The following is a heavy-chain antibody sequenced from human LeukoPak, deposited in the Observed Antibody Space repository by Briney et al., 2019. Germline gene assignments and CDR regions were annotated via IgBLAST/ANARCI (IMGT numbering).Heavy chain of an antibody. CDR2: INHSGST. CDR3: ARRASGSYSY. Sequence: PSETLSLTCAVYGGSFSGYYWSWIRQPPGKGLEWIGEINHSGSTNYNPSLKSRVTISVDTSKNQFSLKLSSVTAADTAVYYCARRASGSYSYWGQGTLVIVSS. D-gene: IGHD1-26*01. CDR1: GGSFSGYY. V-gene: IGHV4-34*01. J-gene: IGHJ4*02.